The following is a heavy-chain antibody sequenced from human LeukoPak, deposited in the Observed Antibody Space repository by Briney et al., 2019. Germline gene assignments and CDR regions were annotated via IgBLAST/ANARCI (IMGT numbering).Heavy chain of an antibody. J-gene: IGHJ6*02. CDR2: ISYDGSNK. CDR3: AKDMDQLLPYYYYYYGMDV. D-gene: IGHD2-2*01. CDR1: GFTFSGYG. Sequence: GGSLRLSCAASGFTFSGYGMHWVRQAPGKGLEWVAVISYDGSNKYYADSVKGRFTISRDNSKNTLYLQMNSLRAEDTAVYYCAKDMDQLLPYYYYYYGMDVWGQGTTVTVSS. V-gene: IGHV3-30*18.